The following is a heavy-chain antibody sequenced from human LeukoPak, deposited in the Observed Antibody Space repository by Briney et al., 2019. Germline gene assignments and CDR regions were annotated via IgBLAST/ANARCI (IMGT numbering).Heavy chain of an antibody. J-gene: IGHJ3*02. CDR3: AKEYYYDSSGWGAFDI. CDR2: ISGNGYNT. CDR1: GFTLGNYA. D-gene: IGHD3-22*01. V-gene: IGHV3-23*01. Sequence: SGGSLRLSCAASGFTLGNYAMSWVRQAPGKGLEWVSAISGNGYNTYYADSVKGRFTISSESSRNTLYLQMHSLRAEDTAVYYCAKEYYYDSSGWGAFDIWGQGTMVTVSS.